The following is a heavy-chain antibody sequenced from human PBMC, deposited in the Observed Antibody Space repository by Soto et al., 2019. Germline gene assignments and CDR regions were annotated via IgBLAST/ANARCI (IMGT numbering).Heavy chain of an antibody. J-gene: IGHJ5*02. D-gene: IGHD5-18*01. CDR3: ARVDTAMVRARSWFDP. CDR2: ISAYNGNT. CDR1: GYTFTSYG. V-gene: IGHV1-18*04. Sequence: GASVKVSCKASGYTFTSYGISWVRQAPGQGLEWMGWISAYNGNTNYAQKLQGRVTMTTDTSTSTAYMELRSLRSDDTAVYYCARVDTAMVRARSWFDPWGQGTLVTSPQ.